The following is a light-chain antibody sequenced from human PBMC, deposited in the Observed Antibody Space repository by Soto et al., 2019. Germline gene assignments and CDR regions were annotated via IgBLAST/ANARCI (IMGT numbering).Light chain of an antibody. Sequence: QSALTQPASVSGSPGQSITISCTGTSSNVGSYKLVSWYQQHPGKAPKLMIFEVNKRPSGVSNRFSGSKSGNTASLTISGLQADDEADYYCTSYSSSDIFYVFGTGTKVTVL. CDR3: TSYSSSDIFYV. J-gene: IGLJ1*01. CDR2: EVN. V-gene: IGLV2-14*02. CDR1: SSNVGSYKL.